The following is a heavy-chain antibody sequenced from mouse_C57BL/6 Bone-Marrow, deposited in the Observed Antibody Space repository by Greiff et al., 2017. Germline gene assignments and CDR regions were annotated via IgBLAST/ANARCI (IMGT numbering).Heavy chain of an antibody. CDR2: IWWDDDK. D-gene: IGHD1-1*01. Sequence: QVTLKVSGPGILQPSQTLSLTCSFSGFSLSTFGLGVGWIRQPSGKGLEWLAHIWWDDDKYYNPALKSRLTISKDTSKNQLFLKFTNVDTADTATYYCARIGGYYYGSSYGFAYWGQGTLVTVSA. CDR1: GFSLSTFGLG. V-gene: IGHV8-8*01. CDR3: ARIGGYYYGSSYGFAY. J-gene: IGHJ3*01.